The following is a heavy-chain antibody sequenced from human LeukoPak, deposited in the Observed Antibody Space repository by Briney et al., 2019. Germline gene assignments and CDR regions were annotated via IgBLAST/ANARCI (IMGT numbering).Heavy chain of an antibody. CDR1: GDSISNYY. CDR3: ARDVGATPGYFDY. J-gene: IGHJ4*02. V-gene: IGHV4-59*01. CDR2: IYSSGGT. D-gene: IGHD1-26*01. Sequence: SETLSLTCTVSGDSISNYYWSWIRQSPGKGLEWIGYIYSSGGTNYNPSLKSRVTISVDTSKNQFSLKLSSVAAADTAVYYCARDVGATPGYFDYWGQGTLVTVSS.